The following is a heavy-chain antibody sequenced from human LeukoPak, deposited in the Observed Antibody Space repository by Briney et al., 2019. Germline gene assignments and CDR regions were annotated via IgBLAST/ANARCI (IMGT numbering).Heavy chain of an antibody. CDR1: GGSISSGSYY. D-gene: IGHD3-16*01. CDR2: IYTSGST. CDR3: AIEDVDLDY. V-gene: IGHV4-61*02. J-gene: IGHJ4*02. Sequence: SQTLSLTCTVSGGSISSGSYYWSWIRQPAGKGLEWIGRIYTSGSTNYNPSLKSRVTISVDTSKNQFSLKLSSVTAADTAVYYCAIEDVDLDYWGQGTLVTVSS.